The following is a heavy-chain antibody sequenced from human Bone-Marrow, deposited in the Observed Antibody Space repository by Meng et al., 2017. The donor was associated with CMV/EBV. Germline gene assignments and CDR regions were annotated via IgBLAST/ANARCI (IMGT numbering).Heavy chain of an antibody. Sequence: GESLKISCAASGFSFISYWVAWVRQTPGKGLEWMGSIYVGDSDTKYSPPFEGQVIISVDKSITTAYLQRRSLKASDTAIYYCARHESKHRYYGLDAWGQGTTVTVSS. CDR1: GFSFISYW. D-gene: IGHD3-16*02. J-gene: IGHJ6*02. CDR3: ARHESKHRYYGLDA. CDR2: IYVGDSDT. V-gene: IGHV5-51*01.